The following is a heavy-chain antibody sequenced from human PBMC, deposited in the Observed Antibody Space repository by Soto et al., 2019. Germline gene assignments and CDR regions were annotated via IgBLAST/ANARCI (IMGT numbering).Heavy chain of an antibody. CDR1: GFTFSSYS. D-gene: IGHD3-22*01. Sequence: PGGSLRLSCAASGFTFSSYSMNWVRQAPGKGLEWVSSISSSSSYIYYADSVKGRFTISRDNAKNSLYLQMNSLRAEDTAVYYCARDTQDSSGYYKSQAGAFDIWGQGTMVTVSS. J-gene: IGHJ3*02. V-gene: IGHV3-21*01. CDR3: ARDTQDSSGYYKSQAGAFDI. CDR2: ISSSSSYI.